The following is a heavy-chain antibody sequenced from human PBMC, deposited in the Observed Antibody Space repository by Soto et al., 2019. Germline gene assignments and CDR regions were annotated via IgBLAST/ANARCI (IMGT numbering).Heavy chain of an antibody. Sequence: SETLSLTCTVSGGSISSSSYYWGWIRQPPGKGLEWIGSIYYSGSTYYNPSLKSRVTISVGTSKNQFSLKLSSVTAADTAVYYCARWAAAGTKRGAYYYYGMDVWGQGTTVTVSS. V-gene: IGHV4-39*01. D-gene: IGHD6-13*01. J-gene: IGHJ6*02. CDR2: IYYSGST. CDR3: ARWAAAGTKRGAYYYYGMDV. CDR1: GGSISSSSYY.